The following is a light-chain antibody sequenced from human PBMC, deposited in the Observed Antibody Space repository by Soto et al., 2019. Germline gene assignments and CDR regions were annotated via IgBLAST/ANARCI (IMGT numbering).Light chain of an antibody. CDR2: DAS. Sequence: EIVLTQSPATLSLSPGERATLSCRASQSVSDFLGWFQQKPVQAPRLLIYDASNSATGIPARFSGSGSGTDFTRTISSLEPEDFGVYYCQQRINWPYTFVQGTKLEIK. CDR3: QQRINWPYT. CDR1: QSVSDF. V-gene: IGKV3-11*01. J-gene: IGKJ2*01.